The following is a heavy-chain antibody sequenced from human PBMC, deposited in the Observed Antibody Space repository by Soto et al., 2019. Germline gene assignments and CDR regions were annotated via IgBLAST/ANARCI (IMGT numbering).Heavy chain of an antibody. V-gene: IGHV4-38-2*02. J-gene: IGHJ4*02. CDR1: GYSISSGYY. D-gene: IGHD3-10*01. CDR3: AREKLWFGELWAGELDY. Sequence: SLTCAVSGYSISSGYYWGWIRQPPGKGLEWIGSIYHSGSTYYNPSLKSRVTISVDTSKNQFSLKLSSVTAADTAVYYCAREKLWFGELWAGELDYWGRGTLVTVSS. CDR2: IYHSGST.